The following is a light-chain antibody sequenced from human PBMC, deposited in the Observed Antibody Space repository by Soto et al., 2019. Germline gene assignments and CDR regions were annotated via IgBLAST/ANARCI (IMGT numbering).Light chain of an antibody. CDR3: QQYGSSPNT. J-gene: IGKJ1*01. CDR2: GAS. V-gene: IGKV3-20*01. Sequence: EIVLTQSPGTLSLSPGERATLSCRASQSVSSSYLAWYQQKPGQAPRLLIYGASSRDTGIPDRFSGSGSGTDFTLTISRLEPEDFAVYYCQQYGSSPNTFGQGTKVEIK. CDR1: QSVSSSY.